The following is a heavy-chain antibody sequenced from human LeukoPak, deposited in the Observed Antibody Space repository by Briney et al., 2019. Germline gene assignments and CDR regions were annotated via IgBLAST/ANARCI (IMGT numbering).Heavy chain of an antibody. D-gene: IGHD6-13*01. V-gene: IGHV1-69*05. CDR1: GGTFSSYA. J-gene: IGHJ3*02. Sequence: SVKVSCKASGGTFSSYAISWVRQAPGPGHEWMGGITPIFGTANYAQKFQGRVTITTDESTSTAYMRLSSLRSEDTAVYYCARAHIAPKTAVAFDIWGQGTMVTVSS. CDR2: ITPIFGTA. CDR3: ARAHIAPKTAVAFDI.